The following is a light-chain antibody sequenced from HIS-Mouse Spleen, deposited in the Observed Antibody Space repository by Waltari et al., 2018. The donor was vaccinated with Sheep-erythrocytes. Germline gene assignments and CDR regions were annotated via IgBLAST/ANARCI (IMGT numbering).Light chain of an antibody. CDR3: QQYNSYSRT. CDR2: KAS. J-gene: IGKJ2*01. Sequence: DIQMTQSPSTLSASVGDRVTITCRASQSISSWLAWYPQKPGKAPKLLIYKASSLESGVPSRVSGSGSGTEFTLTISSLQPDDFATYYCQQYNSYSRTFGQGTKLEIK. V-gene: IGKV1-5*03. CDR1: QSISSW.